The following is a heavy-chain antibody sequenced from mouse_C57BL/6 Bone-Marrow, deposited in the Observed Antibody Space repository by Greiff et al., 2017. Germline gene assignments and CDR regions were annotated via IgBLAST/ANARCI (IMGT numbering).Heavy chain of an antibody. CDR2: IDPENGDT. J-gene: IGHJ3*01. CDR3: TTYSPFAY. V-gene: IGHV14-4*01. Sequence: VQLQQSGAELVRPGASVKLSCTASGFNIKDDYMHWVKQRPEQGLEWIGWIDPENGDTAYASKFQGKATITADTSSNTAYLQLSSLTSEDTAVYYCTTYSPFAYWGQGTLVTVSA. D-gene: IGHD3-1*01. CDR1: GFNIKDDY.